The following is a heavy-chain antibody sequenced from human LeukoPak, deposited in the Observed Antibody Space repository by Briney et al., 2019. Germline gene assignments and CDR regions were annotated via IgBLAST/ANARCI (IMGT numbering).Heavy chain of an antibody. CDR2: ISGSGGST. CDR1: GFTFSSYA. J-gene: IGHJ4*02. V-gene: IGHV3-23*01. D-gene: IGHD3-3*01. CDR3: AKNFLSGYDFWSGYFADY. Sequence: PGGSLRPSCAASGFTFSSYAMSWVRQAPGKGLEWVSAISGSGGSTYYADSVKGRFTISRDNSKNTLYLQMNSLRAEDTAVYYCAKNFLSGYDFWSGYFADYWGQGTLVTVSS.